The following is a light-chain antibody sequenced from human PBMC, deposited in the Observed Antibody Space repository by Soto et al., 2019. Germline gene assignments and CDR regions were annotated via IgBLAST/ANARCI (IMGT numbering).Light chain of an antibody. Sequence: EIVLTQSPVTLSLSPGERATLSCRASQSVRTYLAWYQVKPGQAPRLLIYGASSRASGVPARFSGSGSGTDFTLTISSLEPEDFALYYCQQRNSWPPITFGQGTRLEIK. CDR2: GAS. CDR1: QSVRTY. J-gene: IGKJ5*01. V-gene: IGKV3-11*01. CDR3: QQRNSWPPIT.